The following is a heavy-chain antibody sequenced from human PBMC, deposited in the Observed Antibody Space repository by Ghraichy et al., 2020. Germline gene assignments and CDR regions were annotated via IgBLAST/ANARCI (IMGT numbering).Heavy chain of an antibody. V-gene: IGHV3-21*01. D-gene: IGHD3-22*01. J-gene: IGHJ4*02. CDR3: ARETLPTYYYDSSGNFDY. Sequence: GGSLRLSCAASGFTFSSYSMNWVRQAPGKGLEWVSSISSSSSYIYYADSVKGLFTISRDNAKNSLYLQMNSLRAEDTAVYYCARETLPTYYYDSSGNFDYWGQGTLVTVSS. CDR2: ISSSSSYI. CDR1: GFTFSSYS.